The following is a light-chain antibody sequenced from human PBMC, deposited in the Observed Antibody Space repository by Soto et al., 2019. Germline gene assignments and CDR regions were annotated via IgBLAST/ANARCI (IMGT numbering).Light chain of an antibody. Sequence: QSVLTHPASVCWSPGHSITIACTGTSSDVGGYNYVSWYQHHPGKAPKLMIYEVTNRPSGVSNRFSGSKSGNTASLTISGLKAEDEADYYCSSYTRSKTLVLGTGTKV. CDR2: EVT. J-gene: IGLJ1*01. CDR1: SSDVGGYNY. V-gene: IGLV2-14*01. CDR3: SSYTRSKTLV.